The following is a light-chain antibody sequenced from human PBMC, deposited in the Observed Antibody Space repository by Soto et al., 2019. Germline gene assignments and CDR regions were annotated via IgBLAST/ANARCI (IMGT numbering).Light chain of an antibody. CDR3: QQYGGSPIT. V-gene: IGKV3-20*01. J-gene: IGKJ5*01. Sequence: EIVLTQSPGTLSLSPGERATLSCRASQSVPGGYLAWYQQKGGEAPRLLIYDTSGRVTGIPDRFSGAGSGTYFTLTISRLEPEDFAVYLCQQYGGSPITFGLGTRLAIK. CDR2: DTS. CDR1: QSVPGGY.